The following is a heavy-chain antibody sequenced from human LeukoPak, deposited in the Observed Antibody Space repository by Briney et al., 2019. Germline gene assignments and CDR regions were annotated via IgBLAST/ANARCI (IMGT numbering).Heavy chain of an antibody. CDR1: GYTFTGYF. J-gene: IGHJ4*02. CDR3: ARGYCSGGSCYYFDY. Sequence: ASVKVSCKASGYTFTGYFLHWVGQAPGQGFEGMGWINPNSGGTNYAQKLQGRVTMTRDTSISTAYMELSRLRSDDTAVYYCARGYCSGGSCYYFDYWGQGTLVTVSS. V-gene: IGHV1-2*02. CDR2: INPNSGGT. D-gene: IGHD2-15*01.